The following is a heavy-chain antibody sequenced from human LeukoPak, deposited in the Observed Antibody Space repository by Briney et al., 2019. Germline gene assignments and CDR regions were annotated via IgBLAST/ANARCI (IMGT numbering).Heavy chain of an antibody. CDR1: EFTFSSYG. CDR3: AKMGSDGGSYLDY. J-gene: IGHJ4*02. V-gene: IGHV3-30*02. Sequence: GGSLRLSCAASEFTFSSYGMYWVRQAPGKGLEWVSFIRYDGSNKYYADSVKGRFTISRDNSKNTLSLQINSLRAEDTAVYYCAKMGSDGGSYLDYWGQGTLVTVSS. CDR2: IRYDGSNK. D-gene: IGHD1-26*01.